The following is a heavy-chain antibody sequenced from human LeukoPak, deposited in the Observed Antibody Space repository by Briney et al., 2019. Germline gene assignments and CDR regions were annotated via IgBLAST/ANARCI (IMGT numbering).Heavy chain of an antibody. CDR3: TRGGWENRFDY. CDR2: IRSKAHGGTT. CDR1: GFTFGDYA. Sequence: GGSLRLSCTASGFTFGDYAMSWFRQAPGKGLEWVGFIRSKAHGGTTDCAASVKGRFTISRDDSKSSAYLQMNSLKTEDTAVYYCTRGGWENRFDYWGQGTLVTVSS. V-gene: IGHV3-49*03. D-gene: IGHD1-14*01. J-gene: IGHJ4*02.